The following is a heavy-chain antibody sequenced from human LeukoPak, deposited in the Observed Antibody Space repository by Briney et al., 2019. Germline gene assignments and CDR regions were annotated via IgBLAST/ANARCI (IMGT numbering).Heavy chain of an antibody. CDR3: ARHEVPVERAAAKYYYYYYGMDV. CDR1: GGSISSSSYY. V-gene: IGHV4-39*01. CDR2: IYYSGST. J-gene: IGHJ6*02. D-gene: IGHD2-2*01. Sequence: SETLSLTCTVSGGSISSSSYYWGWIRQPPGEGLEWIGSIYYSGSTYYNPSLKSRVTISVDTSKNQFSLKLSSVTAADTAVYYCARHEVPVERAAAKYYYYYYGMDVWGQGTTVTVSS.